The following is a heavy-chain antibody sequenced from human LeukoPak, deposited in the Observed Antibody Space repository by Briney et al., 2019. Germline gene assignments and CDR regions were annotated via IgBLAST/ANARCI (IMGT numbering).Heavy chain of an antibody. CDR1: GFTFSSYW. V-gene: IGHV3-7*03. D-gene: IGHD3-22*01. CDR3: AKDRSNYYDSSGYYYSAFDI. CDR2: IKQDGSEK. Sequence: GGSLRLSCAASGFTFSSYWMSWVRQAPGKGLEWVANIKQDGSEKYYVDSVKGRFTISRDNAKNSLYLQMNSLRAEDTALYYCAKDRSNYYDSSGYYYSAFDIWGQGTMVTVSS. J-gene: IGHJ3*02.